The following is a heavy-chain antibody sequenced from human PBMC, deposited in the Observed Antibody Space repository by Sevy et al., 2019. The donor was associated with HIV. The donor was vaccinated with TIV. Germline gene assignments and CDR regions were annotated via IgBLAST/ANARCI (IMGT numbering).Heavy chain of an antibody. V-gene: IGHV3-11*06. J-gene: IGHJ4*02. CDR3: ARSRSNYGDYYFDY. D-gene: IGHD4-17*01. CDR1: GFTFSAYY. CDR2: FSSGSTYT. Sequence: GGSLRLSCAASGFTFSAYYMTWIRQAPGKGLEWVSYFSSGSTYTNYADSVKGRFTVSRDNAKNTLYLQMNSLRAEDTAVYYCARSRSNYGDYYFDYWGQGTLVTVSS.